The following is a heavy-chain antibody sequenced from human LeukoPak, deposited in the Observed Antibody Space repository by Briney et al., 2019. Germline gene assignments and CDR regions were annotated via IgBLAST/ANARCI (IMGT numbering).Heavy chain of an antibody. Sequence: GASVKVSCKASGYTFTSYGISWVRQAPGQGLEWMGWISAYSGNTNYAQKLQGRVTMTTDTSTSTAYMELRSLRSDDTAVYYCARGGYCSGGSCYSDAFDIWGQGTMVTVSS. CDR2: ISAYSGNT. J-gene: IGHJ3*02. D-gene: IGHD2-15*01. CDR3: ARGGYCSGGSCYSDAFDI. V-gene: IGHV1-18*01. CDR1: GYTFTSYG.